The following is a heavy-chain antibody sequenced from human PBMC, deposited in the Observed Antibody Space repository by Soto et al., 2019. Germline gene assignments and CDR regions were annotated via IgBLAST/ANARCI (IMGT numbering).Heavy chain of an antibody. D-gene: IGHD1-26*01. J-gene: IGHJ4*02. Sequence: SVKVTCKASGGTFSNYAISWVRQAPGQGLEWMGGITRVFGTANSRQKCEGRVTITADRATSTTYMELSRLSSEDTAVYYCAKAKESGSYYAWGFDYWGQGSLVTVSS. CDR1: GGTFSNYA. V-gene: IGHV1-69*06. CDR2: ITRVFGTA. CDR3: AKAKESGSYYAWGFDY.